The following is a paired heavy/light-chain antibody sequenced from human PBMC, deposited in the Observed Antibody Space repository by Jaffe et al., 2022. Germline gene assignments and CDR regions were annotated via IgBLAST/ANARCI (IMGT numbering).Light chain of an antibody. J-gene: IGLJ1*01. CDR1: SSDVGGYNY. V-gene: IGLV2-14*01. CDR2: EVS. CDR3: ISYTTSSTHNYV. Sequence: QSALTQPASVSGSPGQSITISCTGTSSDVGGYNYVSWYQQHPGKAPKLMIYEVSNRPSGVSNRFSGSKSGNTASLTISGLQAEDEADYYCISYTTSSTHNYVFGTGTKVTVL.
Heavy chain of an antibody. J-gene: IGHJ5*02. CDR3: ARGGFDRLLPASWFDP. Sequence: QVQLQESGPGLVKPSETLSLTCAVSGYSISSGYYWGWIRQPPGKGLEWIGSIYHSGSTYYNPSLKSRVTMSVDTSKNQFSLKLSSVTAADTAVYYCARGGFDRLLPASWFDPWGQGILVTVSS. D-gene: IGHD3-9*01. CDR2: IYHSGST. V-gene: IGHV4-38-2*01. CDR1: GYSISSGYY.